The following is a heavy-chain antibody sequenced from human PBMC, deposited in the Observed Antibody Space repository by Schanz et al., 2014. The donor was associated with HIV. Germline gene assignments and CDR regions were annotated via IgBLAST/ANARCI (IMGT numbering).Heavy chain of an antibody. J-gene: IGHJ6*02. CDR3: ASTEFPYSSSSDYYYGMDV. D-gene: IGHD6-6*01. CDR1: GGTFSAHA. Sequence: QVYLVESGGVLVKPGGSLRLSCAASGGTFSAHAFHWVRQAPGRGLEWVALISHDGSNKYYADSVKGRFTISRDNSKKTLYLQMNSLRAGDTAVYYCASTEFPYSSSSDYYYGMDVWGQGTTVTVSS. CDR2: ISHDGSNK. V-gene: IGHV3-30*03.